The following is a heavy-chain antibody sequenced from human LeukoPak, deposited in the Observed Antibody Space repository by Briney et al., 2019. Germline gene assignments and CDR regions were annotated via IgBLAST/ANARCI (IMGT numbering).Heavy chain of an antibody. CDR1: GGTFSSYA. V-gene: IGHV1-69*13. CDR2: IIPIFGTA. D-gene: IGHD1-26*01. Sequence: SVKVSCKASGGTFSSYAISWVRQAPGQGLEWMGGIIPIFGTANYAQKFQGRVTITADESTSTAYMELSSLRSEDTAVYYCARGIGWEILGAFEIWGQGTMVTVSS. J-gene: IGHJ3*02. CDR3: ARGIGWEILGAFEI.